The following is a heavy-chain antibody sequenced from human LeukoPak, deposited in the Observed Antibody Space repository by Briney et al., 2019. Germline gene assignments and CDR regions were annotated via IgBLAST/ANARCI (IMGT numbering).Heavy chain of an antibody. CDR1: GFTFSSYA. CDR2: ISGSGGST. D-gene: IGHD3-22*01. Sequence: GGSLRLSCAASGFTFSSYAMSWVRQAPGKGLEWVSAISGSGGSTYYADSVKGRFTISRDNSKNTLYLQMNSLRAEDTAVHYCATDITMIVVVITSHAFDIWGQGTMVTVSS. V-gene: IGHV3-23*01. CDR3: ATDITMIVVVITSHAFDI. J-gene: IGHJ3*02.